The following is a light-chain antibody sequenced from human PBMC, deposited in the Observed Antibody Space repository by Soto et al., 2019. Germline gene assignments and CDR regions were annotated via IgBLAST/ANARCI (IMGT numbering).Light chain of an antibody. CDR2: GNT. J-gene: IGLJ2*01. CDR3: QYYDSSLSGSV. CDR1: SSNIGGGYD. V-gene: IGLV1-40*01. Sequence: QSVLTQPPSVSGSPGQRVTISCTGTSSNIGGGYDVHWYQQLPGTAPKLLIYGNTNRPSGVPDRFTGSKSGTSASLAITGLEDDDEDDYYCQYYDSSLSGSVFGGGTKLTVL.